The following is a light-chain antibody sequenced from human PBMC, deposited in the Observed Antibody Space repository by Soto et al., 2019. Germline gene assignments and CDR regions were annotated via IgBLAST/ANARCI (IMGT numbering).Light chain of an antibody. Sequence: QSALTQPPSVSAAPGQDVTISCSGSSSNLAYNSLSWYQQLPGTAPKLLIYDDNKRPSGIPARFSGSKSGTSATLDITGLETGDEADYYCGAWDDSLNVYVFGSGTQLTVL. CDR1: SSNLAYNS. CDR2: DDN. CDR3: GAWDDSLNVYV. V-gene: IGLV1-51*01. J-gene: IGLJ1*01.